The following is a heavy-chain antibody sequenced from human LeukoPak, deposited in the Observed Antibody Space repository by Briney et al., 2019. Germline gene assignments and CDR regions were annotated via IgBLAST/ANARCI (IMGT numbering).Heavy chain of an antibody. D-gene: IGHD3-22*01. CDR3: ARGEPDYYDRSGYYLPFDY. CDR1: GYTFTSYG. Sequence: PEASVKVSCRASGYTFTSYGISWVRQAPGQGLEWMGWISAYNGNTNYAQKLQGRVTMTTDTSTSTAYMELRSLRSEDTAVYYCARGEPDYYDRSGYYLPFDYWGQGTLVTVSS. V-gene: IGHV1-18*01. CDR2: ISAYNGNT. J-gene: IGHJ4*02.